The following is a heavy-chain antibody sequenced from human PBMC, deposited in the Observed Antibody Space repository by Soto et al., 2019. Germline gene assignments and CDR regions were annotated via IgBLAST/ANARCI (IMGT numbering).Heavy chain of an antibody. J-gene: IGHJ3*02. D-gene: IGHD3-22*01. Sequence: GGSLRLSCAASGFTFNSYWMHWVRQAPWKGLVWVSRLNDDGSTTNYADSVKGRFTISRDNAKNTLYLQMNSLRAEDTAVYYCTRASYYYDSSGYSYAFDIWGQGTMVTVSS. CDR2: LNDDGSTT. CDR3: TRASYYYDSSGYSYAFDI. CDR1: GFTFNSYW. V-gene: IGHV3-74*01.